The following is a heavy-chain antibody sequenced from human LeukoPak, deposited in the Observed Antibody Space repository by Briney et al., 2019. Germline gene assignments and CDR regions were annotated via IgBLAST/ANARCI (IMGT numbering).Heavy chain of an antibody. D-gene: IGHD1-20*01. J-gene: IGHJ3*01. Sequence: VASVKVSCKASGGTFSSYAINWVRQAPGQGLEWMGWINTDTGNPTYAQGFTGHYVFSLDTSVSTAYLQIISLKAEDTAVYYCARAGLTGSKVAFDVWGQGTMVTVSS. CDR1: GGTFSSYA. CDR3: ARAGLTGSKVAFDV. V-gene: IGHV7-4-1*02. CDR2: INTDTGNP.